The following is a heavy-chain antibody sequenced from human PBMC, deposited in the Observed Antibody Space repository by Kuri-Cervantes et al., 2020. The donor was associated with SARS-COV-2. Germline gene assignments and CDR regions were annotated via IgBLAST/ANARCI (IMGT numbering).Heavy chain of an antibody. CDR1: GFTLSNSY. CDR2: IYSGGST. D-gene: IGHD2-15*01. V-gene: IGHV3-53*01. Sequence: GESLKISCVVSGFTLSNSYMSWVRQAPGKGLEWVSVIYSGGSTFYPDSVKGRFMVSRDNSRNTMYLQMNSLRVEDTAVYFCARGGGGSGDFEYFKYWGQGTVVTVSS. J-gene: IGHJ1*01. CDR3: ARGGGGSGDFEYFKY.